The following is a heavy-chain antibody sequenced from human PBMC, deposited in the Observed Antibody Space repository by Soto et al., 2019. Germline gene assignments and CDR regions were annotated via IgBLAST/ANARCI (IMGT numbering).Heavy chain of an antibody. V-gene: IGHV3-33*01. CDR2: IWYDGSNK. J-gene: IGHJ6*02. Sequence: GGSLRLSCAASGFTFSSYGMHWVRQAPGKGLEWVAVIWYDGSNKYYADSVKGRFTISRDNSKNTLYLQMNSLRAEDTAVYYCARGGDYYGSGSYYPIWYYYGMDVWGQGTTVTVSS. CDR3: ARGGDYYGSGSYYPIWYYYGMDV. CDR1: GFTFSSYG. D-gene: IGHD3-10*01.